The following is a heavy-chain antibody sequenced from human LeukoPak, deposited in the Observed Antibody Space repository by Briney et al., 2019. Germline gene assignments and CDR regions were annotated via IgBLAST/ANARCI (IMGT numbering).Heavy chain of an antibody. Sequence: SETLSLTCTVSGGFISSYYWSWLRQPPGKGLEWVGYIYYSGSTNYNTSLKSRITISVDTSKNQFSLKLSPVTAADTAVYYCARGGYGGHTDYWGQGTLVTVSS. CDR3: ARGGYGGHTDY. J-gene: IGHJ4*02. CDR2: IYYSGST. CDR1: GGFISSYY. V-gene: IGHV4-59*12. D-gene: IGHD4-23*01.